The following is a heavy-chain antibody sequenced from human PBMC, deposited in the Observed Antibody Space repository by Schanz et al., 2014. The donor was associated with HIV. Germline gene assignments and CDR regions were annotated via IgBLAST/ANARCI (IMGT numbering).Heavy chain of an antibody. D-gene: IGHD3-22*01. Sequence: EVQLLESGGGLVQPGGSLRLSCAVSVSRFSFSDFAMSWVRQAPGKGLEWVSAISRSGSSTYYADSVKGRLTISRDNSKNTLYLQMNSLRAEDTAVYYCAKGVLRDYYDSSGYPWWGQGTLVTLSS. CDR3: AKGVLRDYYDSSGYPW. V-gene: IGHV3-23*01. CDR2: ISRSGSST. CDR1: VSRFSFSDFA. J-gene: IGHJ4*02.